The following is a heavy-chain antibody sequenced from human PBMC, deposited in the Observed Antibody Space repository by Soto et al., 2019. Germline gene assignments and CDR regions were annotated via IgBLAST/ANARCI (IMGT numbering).Heavy chain of an antibody. D-gene: IGHD6-6*01. CDR3: AIVLKYYYNALDV. CDR2: VYRTGTA. Sequence: QVQLQESGPGLVKPSGTLSLTCAVSGDSISSTNWWSWVRQPPGKGLEWIGQVYRTGTANYNPSLKSRVTISLDKSKNKFSLHLNSVNAADTAVYYCAIVLKYYYNALDVWGQGTTVTGSS. CDR1: GDSISSTNW. V-gene: IGHV4-4*02. J-gene: IGHJ6*02.